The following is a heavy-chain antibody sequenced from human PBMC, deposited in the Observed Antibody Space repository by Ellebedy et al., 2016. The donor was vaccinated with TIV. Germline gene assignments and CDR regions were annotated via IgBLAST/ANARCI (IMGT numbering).Heavy chain of an antibody. CDR2: ISGNSGIT. V-gene: IGHV3-23*01. CDR1: GFTFSSYV. D-gene: IGHD3-10*01. CDR3: AKNERGFTYGSGYFFHY. J-gene: IGHJ4*02. Sequence: GGSLRLSXAASGFTFSSYVMSWVRQAPGKGLEWVSLISGNSGITYYGAAVKGRVTISRDNSMNTLYLQMNSLRAEDTAVYYCAKNERGFTYGSGYFFHYWGQGTLVTVSS.